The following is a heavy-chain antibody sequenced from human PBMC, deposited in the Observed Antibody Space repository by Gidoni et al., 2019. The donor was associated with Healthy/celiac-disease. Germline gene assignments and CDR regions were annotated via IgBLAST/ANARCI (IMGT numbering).Heavy chain of an antibody. Sequence: EVQLLESGGGLVQPGGSLRLSCAASGFTFSSYAMSWVRQAPGKGLEWVSAISGSGSSTYYADSVKGRFTISRDNSKNTLYLQMNSLRAEDTAVYYCAKVLTIVVVVAAPFDYWGQGTLVTVSS. V-gene: IGHV3-23*01. D-gene: IGHD2-15*01. CDR3: AKVLTIVVVVAAPFDY. J-gene: IGHJ4*02. CDR2: ISGSGSST. CDR1: GFTFSSYA.